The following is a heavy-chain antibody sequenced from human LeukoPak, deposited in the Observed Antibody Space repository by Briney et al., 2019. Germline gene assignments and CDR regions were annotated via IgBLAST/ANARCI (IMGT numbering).Heavy chain of an antibody. CDR3: TTDDPINRS. J-gene: IGHJ4*02. Sequence: GGSLRLSCGASGFTFSNAWMSWVRQAPGKGLEWVGRIKSKGDGGTTDYAAPVKGRFSISRDDSRNTLYLQMNSLKTEDTAMYYCTTDDPINRSWGQGTLVTVSS. V-gene: IGHV3-15*01. D-gene: IGHD2/OR15-2a*01. CDR1: GFTFSNAW. CDR2: IKSKGDGGTT.